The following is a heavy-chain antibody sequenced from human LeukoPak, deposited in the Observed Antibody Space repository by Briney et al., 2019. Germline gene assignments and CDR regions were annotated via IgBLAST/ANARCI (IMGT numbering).Heavy chain of an antibody. J-gene: IGHJ6*03. V-gene: IGHV1-2*02. CDR1: GYTFTGYY. CDR2: INPNSGGT. D-gene: IGHD6-6*01. CDR3: ARDLKYSSSPRYYYYYYMDV. Sequence: ASVKVSCKASGYTFTGYYMHWVRQAPGQGLEWMGWINPNSGGTNYAQKFQGRVTMTRDTSISTAYMELSRLRSDDTAVYYCARDLKYSSSPRYYYYYYMDVWGKGTTVTVSS.